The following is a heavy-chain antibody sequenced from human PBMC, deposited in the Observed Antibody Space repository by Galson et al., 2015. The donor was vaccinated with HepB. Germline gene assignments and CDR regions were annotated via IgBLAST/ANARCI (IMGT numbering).Heavy chain of an antibody. D-gene: IGHD4-17*01. CDR1: GFTFSAFG. J-gene: IGHJ2*01. CDR3: AKARGVEDNGDPDTRRTYWYFDL. CDR2: ISYDENKK. Sequence: SLRLSCAASGFTFSAFGMHWVRQAPGKGLERVSVISYDENKKYSSDAVKGRSTRSRDNSKNTLHMEMNSLRPDDPAIYFCAKARGVEDNGDPDTRRTYWYFDLWGRGTPVIVSS. V-gene: IGHV3-30*18.